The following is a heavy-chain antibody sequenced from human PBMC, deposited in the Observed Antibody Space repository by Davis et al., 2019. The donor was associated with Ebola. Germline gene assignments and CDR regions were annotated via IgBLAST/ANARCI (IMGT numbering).Heavy chain of an antibody. Sequence: ASVKVSCKASGYIFPSYGIGRVRQAPGQGLEWMGWISAYNCHPKYAQKFQGRVTMTTDTTTSTAYMELLSLRSDDTAVYYCARDRGVSWLLVDFWGQGTLVTVSS. D-gene: IGHD6-13*01. V-gene: IGHV1-18*01. CDR2: ISAYNCHP. CDR3: ARDRGVSWLLVDF. CDR1: GYIFPSYG. J-gene: IGHJ4*02.